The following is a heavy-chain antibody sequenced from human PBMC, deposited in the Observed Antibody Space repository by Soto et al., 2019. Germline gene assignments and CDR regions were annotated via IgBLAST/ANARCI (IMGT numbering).Heavy chain of an antibody. CDR1: GGTFNTYT. CDR2: IIPIFGKP. V-gene: IGHV1-69*13. J-gene: IGHJ4*02. D-gene: IGHD3-10*01. Sequence: SVKVSCKASGGTFNTYTINWVRQAPGQGLEWMGGIIPIFGKPNYAQKFQGRVTITADESTSTAYMELSSLRSADTAVYYCASINKYLDFWGQGALVTVSS. CDR3: ASINKYLDF.